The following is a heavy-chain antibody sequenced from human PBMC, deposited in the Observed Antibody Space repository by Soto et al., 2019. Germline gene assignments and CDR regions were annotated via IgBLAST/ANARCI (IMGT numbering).Heavy chain of an antibody. V-gene: IGHV3-23*01. CDR2: ITASGGST. Sequence: EVHLLESGGGLIQRGGSLRLSCTGSEFTFSNFVMSWVRQVPGKGLEWLACITASGGSTYYADSVKGRFSVSRDNSKSTLYLQLNSLEAEDTAVYHCAVHLGQNYYTLDVWGQGTTVHVSS. J-gene: IGHJ6*02. D-gene: IGHD1-26*01. CDR1: EFTFSNFV. CDR3: AVHLGQNYYTLDV.